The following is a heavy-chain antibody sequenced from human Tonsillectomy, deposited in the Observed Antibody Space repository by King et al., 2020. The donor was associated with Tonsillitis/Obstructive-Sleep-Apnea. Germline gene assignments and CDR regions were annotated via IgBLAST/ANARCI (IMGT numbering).Heavy chain of an antibody. CDR2: ISWNSGNI. D-gene: IGHD1-14*01. CDR3: AKDQNPDSTVMDV. V-gene: IGHV3-9*01. J-gene: IGHJ6*02. Sequence: VQLVESGGGLVQPGRSLRLSCAASGFTFDDYAMHWVRQAPGKGLEWVSGISWNSGNIGYADSVKGRFTISRDNAKNSLYLQMNSLRAEDTALYYCAKDQNPDSTVMDVWGQGTTVTSP. CDR1: GFTFDDYA.